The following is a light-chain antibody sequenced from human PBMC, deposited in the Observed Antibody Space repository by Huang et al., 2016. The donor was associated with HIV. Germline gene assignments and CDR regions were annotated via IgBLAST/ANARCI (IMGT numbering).Light chain of an antibody. CDR1: QSLLHSNGYNY. Sequence: DIVMTQSPLSLPVTPGEPASISCRSSQSLLHSNGYNYLDWYLQKPGQSPQLLIYFGSNRASGVPDRFSGSGSGTDFTLKISRVEADDVGVYYCMQALQTPLLTFGGGTKVEIK. CDR3: MQALQTPLLT. J-gene: IGKJ4*01. CDR2: FGS. V-gene: IGKV2-28*01.